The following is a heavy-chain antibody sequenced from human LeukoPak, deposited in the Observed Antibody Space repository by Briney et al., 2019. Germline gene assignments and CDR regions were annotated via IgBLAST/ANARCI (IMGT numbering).Heavy chain of an antibody. CDR3: ARDRYFQY. D-gene: IGHD1-14*01. J-gene: IGHJ1*01. V-gene: IGHV3-7*01. CDR2: IKQDGSEK. Sequence: PGGSLRLSCAASGFTFSIYWMSWVRQAPGKGLEWVANIKQDGSEKHYVDSVKGRFTISRDNAKNSLYLQMNSLRAEDTAVYYCARDRYFQYWGQGTLLTVSS. CDR1: GFTFSIYW.